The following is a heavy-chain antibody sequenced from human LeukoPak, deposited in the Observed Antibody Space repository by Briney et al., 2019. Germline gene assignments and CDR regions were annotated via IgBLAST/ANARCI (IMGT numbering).Heavy chain of an antibody. D-gene: IGHD6-13*01. CDR3: AKSGIAAAGQRGYFDY. Sequence: GGSLRLSCAASGXNFSSYGMHWVRQAPGKGLEWLAVVSSGGSNKYYADTLKGRFHFSRDNSKSTLYLQMNSLRAEDTAVYYCAKSGIAAAGQRGYFDYWGQGTLVTVSS. CDR2: VSSGGSNK. V-gene: IGHV3-30*18. J-gene: IGHJ4*02. CDR1: GXNFSSYG.